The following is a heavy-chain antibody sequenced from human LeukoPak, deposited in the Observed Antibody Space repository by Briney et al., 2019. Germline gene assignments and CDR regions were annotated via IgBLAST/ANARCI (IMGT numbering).Heavy chain of an antibody. CDR1: GYTFTSYY. V-gene: IGHV1-46*01. J-gene: IGHJ4*02. Sequence: GASVKVSCKASGYTFTSYYMHWVRQAPGQGLEWMGIINPSGGSTSYAQKFQGRVTMTRDTSTSTVYMELSSLRSEDTAVYYCATEYCSGGSCYQYYYYLDYWGQGTLVTVSP. D-gene: IGHD2-15*01. CDR3: ATEYCSGGSCYQYYYYLDY. CDR2: INPSGGST.